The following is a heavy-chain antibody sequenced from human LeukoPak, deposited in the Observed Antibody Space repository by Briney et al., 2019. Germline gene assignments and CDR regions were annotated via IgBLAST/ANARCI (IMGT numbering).Heavy chain of an antibody. Sequence: SETRSLTCAVSGYSISSGKHWGWMRQSPEKGLEWIGSIHYSGSTDYNPSLKSRVTISIDTSKNQFSLRLSSVTAADTAVYYCASLGGYQNGNFDFWGQGTLVTVSS. CDR2: IHYSGST. CDR1: GYSISSGKH. CDR3: ASLGGYQNGNFDF. D-gene: IGHD3-16*01. V-gene: IGHV4-38-2*01. J-gene: IGHJ4*02.